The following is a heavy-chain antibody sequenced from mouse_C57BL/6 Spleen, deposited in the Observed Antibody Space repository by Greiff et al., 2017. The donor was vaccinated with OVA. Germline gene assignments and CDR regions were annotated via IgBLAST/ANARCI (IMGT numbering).Heavy chain of an antibody. D-gene: IGHD1-1*01. Sequence: VQLQQSGPELVKPGASVKMSCKASGYTFTDYNMHWVKQSHGKSLEWIGYINPNNGGTSYNQKFKGKATLTVNKSSSTAYMELRSLTSEDSAVYYCATHYYYGSSYFDYWGQGTTLTVSS. J-gene: IGHJ2*01. CDR2: INPNNGGT. V-gene: IGHV1-22*01. CDR1: GYTFTDYN. CDR3: ATHYYYGSSYFDY.